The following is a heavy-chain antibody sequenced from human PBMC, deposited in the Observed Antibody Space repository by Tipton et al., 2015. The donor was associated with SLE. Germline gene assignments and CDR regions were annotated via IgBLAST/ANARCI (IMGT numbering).Heavy chain of an antibody. CDR2: IKQNGLEK. V-gene: IGHV3-7*03. J-gene: IGHJ4*02. D-gene: IGHD7-27*01. CDR1: GFTFSGYW. CDR3: ARDLDWGGHNASVLEF. Sequence: SLRLSCAASGFTFSGYWMTWVRQAPGKGLEWVANIKQNGLEKYHAASVKGRFTVSRDNGKRTLSLEMDRLGAEDAGIYYCARDLDWGGHNASVLEFWGQGILVAVSS.